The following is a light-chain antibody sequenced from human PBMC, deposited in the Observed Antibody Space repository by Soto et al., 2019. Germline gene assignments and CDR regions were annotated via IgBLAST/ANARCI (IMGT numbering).Light chain of an antibody. Sequence: QSALAQPASVSGSPGQSLTISCTGTSSDVGNYNFVSWYQQHPGKAPKLMIYDVSSRPSGVSNRFSGSKSGNTASLTISELQAEDEADSYCSSYTSSSTYVFGTGTKVTVL. CDR1: SSDVGNYNF. J-gene: IGLJ1*01. CDR2: DVS. V-gene: IGLV2-14*01. CDR3: SSYTSSSTYV.